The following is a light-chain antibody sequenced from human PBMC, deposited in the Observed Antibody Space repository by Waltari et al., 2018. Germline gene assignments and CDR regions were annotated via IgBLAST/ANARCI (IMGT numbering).Light chain of an antibody. V-gene: IGKV1-39*01. CDR3: QQSYSTPLT. CDR1: QSISSY. Sequence: DIQMTQSPSSLSASVGDRVTITCRASQSISSYLNWYQQKPGKAPKLLIYAASSLQSGVPSRFSGRGSGTDFTLTISSLQPEDFATYYCQQSYSTPLTFGGGTK. CDR2: AAS. J-gene: IGKJ4*01.